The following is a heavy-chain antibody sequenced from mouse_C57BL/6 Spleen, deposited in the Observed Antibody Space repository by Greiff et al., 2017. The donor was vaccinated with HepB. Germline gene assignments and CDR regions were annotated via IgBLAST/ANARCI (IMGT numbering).Heavy chain of an antibody. CDR1: GYTFTSYW. CDR2: IDPSDSYT. CDR3: AGPVSYGSSSYWYFDV. Sequence: QVQLQQPGAELVRPGTSVKLSCKASGYTFTSYWMHWVKQRPGQGLEWIGVIDPSDSYTNYNQKFKGKATLTVDTSSSTAYMQLSSLTSEDSAVYYCAGPVSYGSSSYWYFDVWGTGTTVTVSS. J-gene: IGHJ1*03. V-gene: IGHV1-59*01. D-gene: IGHD1-1*01.